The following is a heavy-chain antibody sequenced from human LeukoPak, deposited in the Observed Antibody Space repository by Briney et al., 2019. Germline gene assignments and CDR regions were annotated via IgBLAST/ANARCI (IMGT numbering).Heavy chain of an antibody. CDR2: INHSGST. CDR3: ARGRVSSGWYGSPVFDY. J-gene: IGHJ4*02. Sequence: SETLSLTCAVYGGSFSGYYWSWIRQPPGKGLEWIGEINHSGSTNYNPSLKSRVTISVDTSKNQFSLKLSSVTAADTAVYYCARGRVSSGWYGSPVFDYWGQGTLVTVSS. CDR1: GGSFSGYY. V-gene: IGHV4-34*01. D-gene: IGHD6-19*01.